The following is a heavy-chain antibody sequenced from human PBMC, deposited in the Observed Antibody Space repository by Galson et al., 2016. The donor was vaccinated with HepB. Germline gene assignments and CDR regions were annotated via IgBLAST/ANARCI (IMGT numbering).Heavy chain of an antibody. Sequence: SVKVSCKAYGYTFTNYDISWVRQASGQGLEWVGWMNPNSGNTGYAEKFQDRVTMTRDTSKSTAYMELSSLRSEDTAVYYCAREPRHLYSQGYYGMDVWGQGTTVIVSS. CDR2: MNPNSGNT. CDR1: GYTFTNYD. J-gene: IGHJ6*02. V-gene: IGHV1-8*01. D-gene: IGHD2-15*01. CDR3: AREPRHLYSQGYYGMDV.